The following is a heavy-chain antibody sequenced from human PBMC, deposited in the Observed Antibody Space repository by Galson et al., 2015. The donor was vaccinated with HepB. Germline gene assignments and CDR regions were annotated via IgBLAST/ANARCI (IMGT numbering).Heavy chain of an antibody. Sequence: QSGAEVKKPGESLRISCKGSGYSFTSYWISWVRQMPGKGLEWMGRIDPSDSYTNYSPSFQGHVTISADKSISTAYLQWSSLKASDTAMYYCAKYYDILTGYSPLGYWGQGTLVTVSS. D-gene: IGHD3-9*01. CDR3: AKYYDILTGYSPLGY. V-gene: IGHV5-10-1*01. J-gene: IGHJ4*02. CDR1: GYSFTSYW. CDR2: IDPSDSYT.